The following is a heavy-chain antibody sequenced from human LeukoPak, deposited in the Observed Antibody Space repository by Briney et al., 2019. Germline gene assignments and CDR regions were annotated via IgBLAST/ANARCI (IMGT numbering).Heavy chain of an antibody. D-gene: IGHD6-13*01. V-gene: IGHV3-23*01. CDR3: ASPGGYSSRWFAFDF. CDR2: ISGSGDTT. CDR1: GFTFSSFA. J-gene: IGHJ3*01. Sequence: PGGSLRLSCAASGFTFSSFAMSWVRQAPGKGLEWVSDISGSGDTTYYADSVKGRLTISRDNSKNILYLQMNSLRAEDTAVYYCASPGGYSSRWFAFDFWGQGTLVTVSS.